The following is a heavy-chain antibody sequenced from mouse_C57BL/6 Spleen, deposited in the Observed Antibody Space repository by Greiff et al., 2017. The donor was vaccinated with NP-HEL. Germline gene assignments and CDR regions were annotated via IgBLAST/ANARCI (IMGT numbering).Heavy chain of an antibody. D-gene: IGHD2-3*01. CDR1: GYAFSSSW. CDR2: IYPGDGDT. Sequence: VQLQQSGPELVKPGASVKISCKASGYAFSSSWMNWVKQRPGKGLEWIGRIYPGDGDTNYNGKFKGKATLTADKSSSTAYMQLSSLTSEDSAVYFCERTIYDGSVYYYAMDYWGQGTSVTVSS. J-gene: IGHJ4*01. CDR3: ERTIYDGSVYYYAMDY. V-gene: IGHV1-82*01.